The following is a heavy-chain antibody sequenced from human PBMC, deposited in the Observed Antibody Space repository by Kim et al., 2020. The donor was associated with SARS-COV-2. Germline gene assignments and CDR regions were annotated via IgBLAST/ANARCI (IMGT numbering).Heavy chain of an antibody. CDR3: ARHTNSVVTHYYYYYGMDV. CDR1: GGTFSSYA. V-gene: IGHV1-69*13. CDR2: IIPIFGTA. D-gene: IGHD2-15*01. Sequence: SVKVSCKASGGTFSSYAISWVRQAPGQGLEWMGGIIPIFGTANYAQKFQGRVTITADESTSTAYMELSSLRSEDTAVYYCARHTNSVVTHYYYYYGMDVWGQGTTVTVSS. J-gene: IGHJ6*02.